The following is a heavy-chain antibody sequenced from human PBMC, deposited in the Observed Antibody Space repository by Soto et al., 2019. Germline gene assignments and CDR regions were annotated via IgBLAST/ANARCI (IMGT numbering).Heavy chain of an antibody. CDR2: INYSGST. V-gene: IGHV4-34*01. J-gene: IGHJ3*01. CDR3: ARDSGGLRLGESSLYGEKDSFDV. D-gene: IGHD3-16*02. Sequence: SETLSLTCAVYGGSFSGYYWSWLRQPPGKGLEWIGEINYSGSTKFNPSLKSRVTLSIDTSKDQFSLRLSSVTAADTAVYYCARDSGGLRLGESSLYGEKDSFDVWDQGTLVTVSS. CDR1: GGSFSGYY.